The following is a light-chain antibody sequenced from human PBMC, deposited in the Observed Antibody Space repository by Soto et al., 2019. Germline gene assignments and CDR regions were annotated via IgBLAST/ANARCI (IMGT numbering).Light chain of an antibody. CDR3: KQYGSSQIT. CDR2: GAY. CDR1: QSVSSSY. V-gene: IGKV3-20*01. Sequence: EIVFTQSPGTLSLSPGERATLSCRASQSVSSSYLAWYQQKPGQAHRLLIYGAYSRATGITDRFSGSGSGTDFTLTIRRLEPEDFAVYYCKQYGSSQITFGQGTRLEI. J-gene: IGKJ5*01.